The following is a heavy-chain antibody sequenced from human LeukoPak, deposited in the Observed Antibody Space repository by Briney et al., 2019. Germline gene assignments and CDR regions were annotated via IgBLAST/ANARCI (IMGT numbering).Heavy chain of an antibody. J-gene: IGHJ4*02. V-gene: IGHV4-59*12. CDR3: ARDEGGIAAAGDY. D-gene: IGHD6-13*01. Sequence: PSETLSLTCTVSGDSINSYYWNWIRQPPGKGLEWIGYIYDSGSTNYNPSLKSRVTISVDKSKNQFSLKLSSVTAADTAVYYCARDEGGIAAAGDYWGQGTLVTVSS. CDR1: GDSINSYY. CDR2: IYDSGST.